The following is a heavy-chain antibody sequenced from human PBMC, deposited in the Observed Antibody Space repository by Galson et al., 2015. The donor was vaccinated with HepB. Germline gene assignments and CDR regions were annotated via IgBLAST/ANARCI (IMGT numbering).Heavy chain of an antibody. V-gene: IGHV3-23*01. Sequence: SLRLSCAASGFTFSSYAMSWVRQAPGKGLEWVSAISGSGGSTYYADSVKGRFTISRDNSKNTLYLQMNSLRAEDTAVYYCARIPREVVVAAYWGSYFDYWGQGTLVTVSS. CDR1: GFTFSSYA. CDR2: ISGSGGST. J-gene: IGHJ4*02. CDR3: ARIPREVVVAAYWGSYFDY. D-gene: IGHD2-15*01.